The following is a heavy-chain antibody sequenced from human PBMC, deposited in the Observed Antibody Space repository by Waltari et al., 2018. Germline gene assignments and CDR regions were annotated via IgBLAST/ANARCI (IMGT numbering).Heavy chain of an antibody. CDR2: IRYDGSKK. CDR3: ARADVYSSGWPVDY. V-gene: IGHV3-33*01. D-gene: IGHD6-19*01. Sequence: VQLVESGGGVVQPGRSLRLSCAASGFTFSSYGMYWVRQAPGKGLELVAVIRYDGSKKNDADSVKGRFTISRENSKNTLYLQMSNLTAEDTAVYYCARADVYSSGWPVDYWGQGTLVTVSS. J-gene: IGHJ4*02. CDR1: GFTFSSYG.